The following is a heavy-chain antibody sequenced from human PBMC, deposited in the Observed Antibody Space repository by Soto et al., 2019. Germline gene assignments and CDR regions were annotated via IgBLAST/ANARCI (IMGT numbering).Heavy chain of an antibody. D-gene: IGHD2-21*02. J-gene: IGHJ4*02. CDR1: GYTFTTHV. Sequence: QVQLVQSGAEVREPGASVKFSCKASGYTFTTHVMHWVRQAPGQRLEWMGWVNGGNGNTHYSQKFQDRVTITRDTSATTVYMELSRLRSEDKAVYYCARDSGVAGPSGDLDYWGQGSMVTVSS. CDR3: ARDSGVAGPSGDLDY. CDR2: VNGGNGNT. V-gene: IGHV1-3*01.